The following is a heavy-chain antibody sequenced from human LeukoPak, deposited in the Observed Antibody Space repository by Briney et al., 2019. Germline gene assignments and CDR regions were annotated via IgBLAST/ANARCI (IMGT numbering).Heavy chain of an antibody. CDR2: ISAYNGNT. D-gene: IGHD2-15*01. CDR3: AREDCSGGSCYSLSLTPVFHVFDI. Sequence: GASVKVSCKASGYAFTSYGISWVRQAPGQGLEWMGWISAYNGNTNYAPKLQGRVTMTTDTSTSTAYMELRSPRSDDTAVYYCAREDCSGGSCYSLSLTPVFHVFDIWGQGTMVTVSS. V-gene: IGHV1-18*01. CDR1: GYAFTSYG. J-gene: IGHJ3*02.